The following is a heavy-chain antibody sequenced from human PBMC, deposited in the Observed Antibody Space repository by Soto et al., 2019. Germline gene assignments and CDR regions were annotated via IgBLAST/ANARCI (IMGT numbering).Heavy chain of an antibody. Sequence: GGSLRLSCAASGFTFSSYSMNWVRQAPGKGLEWVSYISSSSSTIYYADSVKGRFTISRDNAKNSLYLQMNSLRAEDTAVYYCARDRSYNWNDVSKVYWGQGTLVTVSS. CDR1: GFTFSSYS. CDR3: ARDRSYNWNDVSKVY. CDR2: ISSSSSTI. D-gene: IGHD1-1*01. J-gene: IGHJ4*02. V-gene: IGHV3-48*01.